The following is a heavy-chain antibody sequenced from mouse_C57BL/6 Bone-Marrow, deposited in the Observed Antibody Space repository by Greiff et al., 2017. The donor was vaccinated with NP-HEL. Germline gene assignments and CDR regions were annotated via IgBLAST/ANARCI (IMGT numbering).Heavy chain of an antibody. V-gene: IGHV1-47*01. CDR2: FHPYNDDT. CDR3: ARRQYYGSSPAWFAY. CDR1: GYTFTTYP. J-gene: IGHJ3*01. Sequence: QVQLKESGAELVKPGASVKMSCKASGYTFTTYPIEWMKQNHGKSLEWIGNFHPYNDDTKYNEKFKGKATLTVEKSSSTVYLELSRLTSDDSAVYYCARRQYYGSSPAWFAYWGQGTLVTVSA. D-gene: IGHD1-1*01.